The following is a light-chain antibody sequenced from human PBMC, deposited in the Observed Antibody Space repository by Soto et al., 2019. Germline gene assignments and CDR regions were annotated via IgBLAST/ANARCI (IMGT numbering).Light chain of an antibody. J-gene: IGKJ4*01. CDR3: QQYYSTPLS. V-gene: IGKV1-5*03. CDR2: WAS. Sequence: DIQMTQSPSTLSGSVGDRVTITCRASQTISSWLAWYQQKPGKAPKLLIYWASTRESWVPDRFSGSGSGTDFTLTINSLQAEDVAVYYCQQYYSTPLSFGGGTKVDIK. CDR1: QTISSW.